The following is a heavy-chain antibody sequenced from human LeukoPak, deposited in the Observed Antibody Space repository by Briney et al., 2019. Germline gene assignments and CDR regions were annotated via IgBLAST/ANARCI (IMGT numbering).Heavy chain of an antibody. J-gene: IGHJ4*02. CDR1: GGSISSGGYY. D-gene: IGHD4-23*01. CDR2: IYYSGNT. V-gene: IGHV4-31*03. Sequence: SETLSLTCTVSGGSISSGGYYWSWIRQHPGKGLEWIGYIYYSGNTYYNPSLKSRVTISVDTSKNQFSLKLSSVTAADTAVYYCARVPLRWPFDYWGQGTLVTVSS. CDR3: ARVPLRWPFDY.